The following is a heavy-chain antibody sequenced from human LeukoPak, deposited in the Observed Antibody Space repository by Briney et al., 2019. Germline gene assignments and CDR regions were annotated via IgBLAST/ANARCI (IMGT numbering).Heavy chain of an antibody. J-gene: IGHJ1*01. Sequence: GGSLRLSCAASGFAFSSYEMNWVRQAPGKGLEWVSYISSSGSTIYYADSVKGRFTISRDNAKNSLYLQMNSPRAEDTAVYYCAREGYSSGLGFQHWGPGTLVTVSS. CDR2: ISSSGSTI. CDR3: AREGYSSGLGFQH. D-gene: IGHD6-19*01. V-gene: IGHV3-48*03. CDR1: GFAFSSYE.